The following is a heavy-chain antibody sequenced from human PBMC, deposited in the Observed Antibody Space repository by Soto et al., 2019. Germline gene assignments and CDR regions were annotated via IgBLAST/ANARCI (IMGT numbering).Heavy chain of an antibody. CDR2: IYHSGST. V-gene: IGHV4-30-2*01. CDR1: GGSISSGGYS. Sequence: QLQLQESGSGLVKPSQTLSLTCAVSGGSISSGGYSWSWIRQPSGKGLEWIGYIYHSGSTYYNPSLKSRVTISVDRSKNQFSLKLSSVTAADTAVYYCARLTYYYDSSGYYYVEYYFDYWGQGTLVTVSS. D-gene: IGHD3-22*01. CDR3: ARLTYYYDSSGYYYVEYYFDY. J-gene: IGHJ4*02.